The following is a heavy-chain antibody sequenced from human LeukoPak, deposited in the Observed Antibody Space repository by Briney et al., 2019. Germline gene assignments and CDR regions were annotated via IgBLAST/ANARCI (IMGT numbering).Heavy chain of an antibody. CDR2: IKQDGSEK. Sequence: GGSLRLSCAASGFTFSSYSMSWVRQAPGKGLEWVANIKQDGSEKYYVDSVKGRFTISRDNAKNSLYLQMNSLRAEDTAVYYCAECLAGRWLVRGPEYFQHWGQGTLVTVSS. CDR3: AECLAGRWLVRGPEYFQH. D-gene: IGHD6-19*01. V-gene: IGHV3-7*03. CDR1: GFTFSSYS. J-gene: IGHJ1*01.